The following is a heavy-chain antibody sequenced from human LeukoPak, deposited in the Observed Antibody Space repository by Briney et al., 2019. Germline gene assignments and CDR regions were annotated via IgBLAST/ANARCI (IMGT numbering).Heavy chain of an antibody. CDR3: ARDLPAAGAGYLDY. Sequence: GGSLRLSCAASRFTFSSYAMHWVRQAPGKGLEWVAVISYDGTNKYYADSVKGRFAISRDNSKNTLYLQMNSLTPEDTAVYYCARDLPAAGAGYLDYWGQGTLVTVSS. V-gene: IGHV3-30*09. J-gene: IGHJ4*02. CDR1: RFTFSSYA. D-gene: IGHD6-13*01. CDR2: ISYDGTNK.